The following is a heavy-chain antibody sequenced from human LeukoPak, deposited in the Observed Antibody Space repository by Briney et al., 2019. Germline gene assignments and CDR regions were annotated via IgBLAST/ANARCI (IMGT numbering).Heavy chain of an antibody. CDR3: AIGWRTAAAFDY. Sequence: PSETLSLTCAVYGGSFSGYYWSWIRQPPGKGLEWIGEINHSGSTNYNPSLKSRVTISVDTSKNQFPLKLSSVTAADTAVYYCAIGWRTAAAFDYWGQGTLVTVSS. V-gene: IGHV4-34*01. J-gene: IGHJ4*02. CDR1: GGSFSGYY. D-gene: IGHD6-13*01. CDR2: INHSGST.